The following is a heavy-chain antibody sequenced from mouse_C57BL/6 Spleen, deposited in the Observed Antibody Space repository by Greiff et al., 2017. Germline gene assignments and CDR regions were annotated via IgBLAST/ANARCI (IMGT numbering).Heavy chain of an antibody. J-gene: IGHJ4*01. Sequence: EVKLMESGGGLVKPGGSLKLSCAASGFTFSDYGMHWVRQAPEKGLEWVAYISSGSSTIYYAGTVKGRFTISRDNAKNTLFLQMTSLRSEDTAMYYCARNDGYYVNYAMDYWGQGTSVTVSS. CDR3: ARNDGYYVNYAMDY. CDR2: ISSGSSTI. CDR1: GFTFSDYG. D-gene: IGHD2-3*01. V-gene: IGHV5-17*01.